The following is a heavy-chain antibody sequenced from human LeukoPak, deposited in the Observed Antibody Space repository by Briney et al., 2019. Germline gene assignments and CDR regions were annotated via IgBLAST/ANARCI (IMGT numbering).Heavy chain of an antibody. CDR2: INPNSGGT. J-gene: IGHJ4*02. V-gene: IGHV1-2*02. CDR3: ARDQAAADY. CDR1: GGTFSNYA. Sequence: ASVKVSCKASGGTFSNYAVSWVRQAPGQGLEWMGWINPNSGGTNYAQKFQGRVTMTRDTSISTAYMELSRLRSDDTAVYYCARDQAAADYWGQGTLVTVSS. D-gene: IGHD6-13*01.